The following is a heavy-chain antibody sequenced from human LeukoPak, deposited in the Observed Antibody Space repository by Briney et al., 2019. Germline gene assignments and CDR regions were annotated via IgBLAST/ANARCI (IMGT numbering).Heavy chain of an antibody. CDR1: GFTFSSYG. V-gene: IGHV3-23*01. CDR2: ISGSGGST. CDR3: AKLMARVPKLLFANDAFDI. D-gene: IGHD2-15*01. Sequence: QPGGSLRLSCAASGFTFSSYGMSWVRQAPGKGLEWVSAISGSGGSTYYADSVKGRFTISRDNSKNTLYLQMNSLRAEDTAVYYCAKLMARVPKLLFANDAFDIWGQGTMVTVSS. J-gene: IGHJ3*02.